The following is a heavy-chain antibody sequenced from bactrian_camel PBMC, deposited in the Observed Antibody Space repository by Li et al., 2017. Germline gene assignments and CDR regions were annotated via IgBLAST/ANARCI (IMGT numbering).Heavy chain of an antibody. V-gene: IGHV3S1*01. CDR3: AARSQPGVVPPLVETSYNR. D-gene: IGHD2*01. Sequence: HVQLVESGGGSVQTGGSLRLACTVSGYSVRSYCMGWFRQGPGRQREEVASVITRADMSYYADSVKGRFTISQDKDKHSLYLQMNALLPDDTGTYFCAARSQPGVVPPLVETSYNRWGQGTQVTVS. CDR2: VITRADMS. CDR1: GYSVRSYC. J-gene: IGHJ4*01.